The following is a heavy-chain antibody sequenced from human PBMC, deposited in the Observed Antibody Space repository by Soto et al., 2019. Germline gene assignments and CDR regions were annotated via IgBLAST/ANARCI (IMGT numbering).Heavy chain of an antibody. V-gene: IGHV3-23*01. CDR2: ISGSGGST. CDR3: AKTNTAMAPGHWYFDL. CDR1: GFTFSSYA. Sequence: EVQLLESGGGLVQPGGSLRLSCAPSGFTFSSYAMSWVRQAPGKGLAWVSAISGSGGSTYYADSVKGRFTISRDNSNNTLYLQLNSLRAEDTAVYYCAKTNTAMAPGHWYFDLWGRGTLVTVSS. D-gene: IGHD5-18*01. J-gene: IGHJ2*01.